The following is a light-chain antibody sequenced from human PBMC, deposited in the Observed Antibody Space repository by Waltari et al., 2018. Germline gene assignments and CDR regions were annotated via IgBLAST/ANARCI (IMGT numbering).Light chain of an antibody. V-gene: IGLV6-57*04. J-gene: IGLJ2*01. CDR2: EDN. CDR3: QSYDSSNPVV. Sequence: NFMLTQPHSVSESRGKTVNIPCTRSSGSLASNNVAGYQQRPGSAPTTVIYEDNQRPSGVPDRFSGSIDSSSNSASLTISGLKTEDEADYYCQSYDSSNPVVFGGGTKLTVL. CDR1: SGSLASNN.